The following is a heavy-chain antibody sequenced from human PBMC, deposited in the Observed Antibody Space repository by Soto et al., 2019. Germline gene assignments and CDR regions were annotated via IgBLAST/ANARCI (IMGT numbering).Heavy chain of an antibody. CDR1: GFTFSNYA. J-gene: IGHJ3*02. CDR3: ARDNSGNLHYAFDI. Sequence: GGSLRLSCSVSGFTFSNYAMTWFRQAPGKGLEWVSSISGGGGGTHYADSMKGRFSISRDNSKNTLHLEMNRLRADDTAVYYCARDNSGNLHYAFDIWGQGTVVTVSS. CDR2: ISGGGGGT. V-gene: IGHV3-23*01. D-gene: IGHD1-26*01.